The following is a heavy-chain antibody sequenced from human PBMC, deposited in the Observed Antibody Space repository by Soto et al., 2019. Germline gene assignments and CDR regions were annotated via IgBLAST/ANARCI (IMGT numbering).Heavy chain of an antibody. Sequence: GGSLRLSCAASGFTFSSYAMHWVRQAPGKGLEWVAVISYDGSNKYYADSVKGRFTISRDNSKNTLYLQMNSLRAEDTAVYYCARESYQLLSPYYYYGMDVWGQGTTVTVSS. CDR2: ISYDGSNK. CDR3: ARESYQLLSPYYYYGMDV. D-gene: IGHD2-2*01. J-gene: IGHJ6*02. CDR1: GFTFSSYA. V-gene: IGHV3-30-3*01.